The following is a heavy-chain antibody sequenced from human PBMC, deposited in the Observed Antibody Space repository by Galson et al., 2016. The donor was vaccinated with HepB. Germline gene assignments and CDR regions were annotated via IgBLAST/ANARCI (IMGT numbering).Heavy chain of an antibody. Sequence: SVKVSCKASGYPFSNYYMHWVRLAPGQGLEWVGMINPSGGSTSYAQKFQHRVTMTRDTYRSIVYMELGSLGSEDTAVYYSARGGYTSSELAAQLYWGQGTLVTVSS. J-gene: IGHJ4*02. D-gene: IGHD5-12*01. CDR3: ARGGYTSSELAAQLY. CDR1: GYPFSNYY. V-gene: IGHV1-46*01. CDR2: INPSGGST.